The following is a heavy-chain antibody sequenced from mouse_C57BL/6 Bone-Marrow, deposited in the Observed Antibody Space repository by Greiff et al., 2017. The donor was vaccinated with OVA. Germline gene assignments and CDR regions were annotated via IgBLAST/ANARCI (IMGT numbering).Heavy chain of an antibody. J-gene: IGHJ4*01. V-gene: IGHV5-17*01. CDR3: ARLGRLLAMDY. CDR1: GFPFSAYG. CDR2: ISSGSSTL. Sequence: EVKLMESGGGLVKPGGSLKLSCAASGFPFSAYGMHWVRQAPEKGLEWVAYISSGSSTLYYADTVKGRFTISRDNAKNTLFLQMTSLRSEDTAMYYCARLGRLLAMDYWGQGTSVTVSS. D-gene: IGHD1-1*01.